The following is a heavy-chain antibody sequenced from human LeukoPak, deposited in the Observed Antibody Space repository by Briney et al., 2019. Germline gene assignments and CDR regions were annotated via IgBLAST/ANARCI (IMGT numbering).Heavy chain of an antibody. V-gene: IGHV4-39*07. J-gene: IGHJ4*02. CDR2: IYYSGST. CDR3: ASLSRSGSYPDY. D-gene: IGHD1-26*01. Sequence: SETLSLTCTVSGVSISSSNSYWGWIRQPPGKGLEWIGSIYYSGSTYYNPSLKSRVTISVDTSKNQFSLKLSSVTAADTAVYYCASLSRSGSYPDYWGQGTLVTVSS. CDR1: GVSISSSNSY.